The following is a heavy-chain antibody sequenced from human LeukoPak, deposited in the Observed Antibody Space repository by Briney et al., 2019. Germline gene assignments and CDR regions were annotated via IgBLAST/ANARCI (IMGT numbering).Heavy chain of an antibody. CDR2: VTGSTTTK. Sequence: GGSLRLSCVASGFSFSSYSMSWVRQAPGKGLEWVSSVTGSTTTKYYADSVKGRFIISRDNAKNSLYLQMNSLRAEDTAVYFCARERQLVTDYWGPGTLVTVSS. J-gene: IGHJ4*01. CDR1: GFSFSSYS. V-gene: IGHV3-21*06. CDR3: ARERQLVTDY. D-gene: IGHD6-6*01.